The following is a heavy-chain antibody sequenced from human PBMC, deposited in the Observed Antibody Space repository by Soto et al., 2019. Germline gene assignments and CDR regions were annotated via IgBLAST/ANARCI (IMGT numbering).Heavy chain of an antibody. CDR3: ASLYYYDSSGYYWVDY. CDR2: IYYSGST. D-gene: IGHD3-22*01. V-gene: IGHV4-31*03. CDR1: VCSISSGGYY. Sequence: SETLSLTCTVSVCSISSGGYYWSWIRQHPGKGLEWIGDIYYSGSTYYNPSLKSRVTISVDTSKNQFSLKLSSVTAADTAVYYCASLYYYDSSGYYWVDYWGQGTLVTVSS. J-gene: IGHJ4*02.